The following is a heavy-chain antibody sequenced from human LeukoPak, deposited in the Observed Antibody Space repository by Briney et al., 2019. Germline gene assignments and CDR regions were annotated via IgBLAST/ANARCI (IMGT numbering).Heavy chain of an antibody. V-gene: IGHV4-34*12. J-gene: IGHJ3*02. CDR1: GGSFSGYY. Sequence: SETLSLTCAVYGGSFSGYYWSWIRQPPGKGLEWIGEIVHSGNTKYNPSLKSRVTLSVDTSKNQFSLNLTSVTAADTAVYYCARVWSGYDVFDIWGQGTMVTVSS. D-gene: IGHD3-3*01. CDR2: IVHSGNT. CDR3: ARVWSGYDVFDI.